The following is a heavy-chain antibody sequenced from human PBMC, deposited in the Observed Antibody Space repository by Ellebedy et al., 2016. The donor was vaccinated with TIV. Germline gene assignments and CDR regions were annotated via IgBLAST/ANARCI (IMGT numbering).Heavy chain of an antibody. CDR2: IYYSGST. V-gene: IGHV4-30-4*01. D-gene: IGHD4-23*01. Sequence: SETLSLTXAVSGGSISSGDYYWSWIRQPPGKGLEWIGYIYYSGSTYYNPSLKSRVTISVDTSKNQFSLKLSSVTAADTAVYYCARVEVGTTVAHGWFDPWGQGTLVTVSS. J-gene: IGHJ5*02. CDR3: ARVEVGTTVAHGWFDP. CDR1: GGSISSGDYY.